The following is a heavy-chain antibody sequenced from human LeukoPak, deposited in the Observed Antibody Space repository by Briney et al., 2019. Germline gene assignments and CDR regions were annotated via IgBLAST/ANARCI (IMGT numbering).Heavy chain of an antibody. Sequence: GGSLRLSCAASGFSFSAYWMTWVRQAPGTGLEWVANINPAGSETYYVDPATGRFSISRDNAKNLVYLQMNSPRAEDTAVYHCARFGYVAAVDVWGQGTPVTVSS. V-gene: IGHV3-7*01. CDR3: ARFGYVAAVDV. J-gene: IGHJ4*02. D-gene: IGHD2-15*01. CDR2: INPAGSET. CDR1: GFSFSAYW.